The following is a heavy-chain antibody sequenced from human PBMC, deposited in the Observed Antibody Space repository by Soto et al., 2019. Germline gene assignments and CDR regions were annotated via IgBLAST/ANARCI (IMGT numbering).Heavy chain of an antibody. CDR3: ARGRYGDS. CDR1: GYTFTSYG. Sequence: QVHLVQSGAEVKKPGASVKVSCKASGYTFTSYGITWVRQAPGQGLEWMGWISAHNGNTDYAQKLQGRVIVTRDTSTSPAYMELRSLLSDDTAVYYCARGRYGDSWGQGALVTVSS. V-gene: IGHV1-18*01. J-gene: IGHJ4*02. CDR2: ISAHNGNT. D-gene: IGHD1-1*01.